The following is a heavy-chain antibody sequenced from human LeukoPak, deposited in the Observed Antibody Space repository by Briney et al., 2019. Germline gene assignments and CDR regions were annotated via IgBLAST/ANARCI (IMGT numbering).Heavy chain of an antibody. J-gene: IGHJ3*02. Sequence: ASVKVSCKASGGTFSSYAISWVRQAPGQGLEWMGRIVHVLGIANNAQKFQGRVTITADKFTSIAYMELNSLRSEDTAVYYCETGPMYGSGKIGAFDIWGQGTMVIVSS. CDR3: ETGPMYGSGKIGAFDI. CDR1: GGTFSSYA. V-gene: IGHV1-69*04. CDR2: IVHVLGIA. D-gene: IGHD3-10*01.